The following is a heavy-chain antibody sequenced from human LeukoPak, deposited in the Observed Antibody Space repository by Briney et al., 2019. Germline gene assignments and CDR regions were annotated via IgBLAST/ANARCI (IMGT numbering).Heavy chain of an antibody. Sequence: GGSLRLSCAASGFTFSSYDMSWVRQAPGKGLEWVSGISSSGGSTYYADSVKGRFTISRDNSKNTLYLQMNSLRAEDTAVYYCAKEIEAYCGGDCYSFDYWGQGTLVTVSS. CDR3: AKEIEAYCGGDCYSFDY. D-gene: IGHD2-21*02. CDR1: GFTFSSYD. CDR2: ISSSGGST. V-gene: IGHV3-23*01. J-gene: IGHJ4*02.